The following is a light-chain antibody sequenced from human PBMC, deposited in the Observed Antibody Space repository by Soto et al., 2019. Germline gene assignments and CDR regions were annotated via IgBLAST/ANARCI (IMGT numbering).Light chain of an antibody. CDR1: QSISNH. V-gene: IGKV1-39*01. Sequence: IQMTQSPSSLSASVEDRVIITCRASQSISNHLNWYQQKPGKAPKLLIFAASSLQSGVASRFSGSGSGTEFTLIISGLQPDDSATYYCQQYTNTNNPWMFGQGTKVHIK. CDR2: AAS. J-gene: IGKJ1*01. CDR3: QQYTNTNNPWM.